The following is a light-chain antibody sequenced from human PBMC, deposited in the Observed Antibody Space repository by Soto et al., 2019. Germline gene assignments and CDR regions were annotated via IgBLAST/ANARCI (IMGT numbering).Light chain of an antibody. CDR3: MQSLQTPRT. CDR2: LVS. V-gene: IGKV2-28*01. CDR1: QSLLHSNGYTY. Sequence: DVVMTQSPLSLPVTPGEPASISCKSSQSLLHSNGYTYLGWYLVKPGQSPQLLIYLVSNRASGVPDRVSGSGSGTDFTLKISRVEAEDVGIYYCMQSLQTPRTFGQGTKVEIK. J-gene: IGKJ1*01.